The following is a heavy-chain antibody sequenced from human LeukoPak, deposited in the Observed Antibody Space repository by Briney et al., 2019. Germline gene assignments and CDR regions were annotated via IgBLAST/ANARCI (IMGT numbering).Heavy chain of an antibody. CDR3: ARDFRPRRDSSGYPGGY. CDR2: ISAYNGNT. D-gene: IGHD3-22*01. Sequence: GASVKVSCKASGYTFTSYGISWVRQAPGQGLEWMGWISAYNGNTNYAQELQGRVTMTTDTSTSTAYMELRSLRSDDTAVYYCARDFRPRRDSSGYPGGYWGQGTLVTVSS. V-gene: IGHV1-18*01. J-gene: IGHJ4*02. CDR1: GYTFTSYG.